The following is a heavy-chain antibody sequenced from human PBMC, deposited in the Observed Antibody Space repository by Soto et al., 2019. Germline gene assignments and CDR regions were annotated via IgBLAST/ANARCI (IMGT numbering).Heavy chain of an antibody. CDR1: GYTFTGYY. D-gene: IGHD1-7*01. Sequence: VASVKVSCKASGYTFTGYYMHWVRQAPGQGLEWMGWINPNSGGTNYAQKFQGWVTMTRDTSISTAYMELSRLRSDDTAVYYCARVTGNYDPYYFDYWGQGTLVTVSS. J-gene: IGHJ4*02. CDR2: INPNSGGT. V-gene: IGHV1-2*04. CDR3: ARVTGNYDPYYFDY.